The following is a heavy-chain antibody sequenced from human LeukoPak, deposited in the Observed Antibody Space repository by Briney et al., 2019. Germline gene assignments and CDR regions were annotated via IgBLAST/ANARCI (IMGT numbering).Heavy chain of an antibody. D-gene: IGHD6-13*01. Sequence: GGSLRLSCAASGFTFSSYAMHWVRQAPGKGLGWVAVISYDGSNKYYADSVKGRFSISRDNSKNTLYLQMNSLRAEDTAVYYCARVGKAAAGLDYWGQGTLVTVSS. CDR3: ARVGKAAAGLDY. CDR1: GFTFSSYA. CDR2: ISYDGSNK. J-gene: IGHJ4*02. V-gene: IGHV3-30-3*01.